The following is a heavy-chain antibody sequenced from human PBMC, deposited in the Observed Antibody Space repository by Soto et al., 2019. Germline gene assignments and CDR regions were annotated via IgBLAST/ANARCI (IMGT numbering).Heavy chain of an antibody. CDR2: ISYDGSNK. CDR3: AKEYEQRYYHYYGMDV. V-gene: IGHV3-30*18. J-gene: IGHJ6*02. Sequence: GGSLRLSCAASGFTFSSYGMHWVRQAPGKGLEWVAVISYDGSNKYYADSVKGRFTISRDNSKNTLYLQMNSLRAEDTAVYYCAKEYEQRYYHYYGMDVWGQGTTVTVSS. D-gene: IGHD2-8*01. CDR1: GFTFSSYG.